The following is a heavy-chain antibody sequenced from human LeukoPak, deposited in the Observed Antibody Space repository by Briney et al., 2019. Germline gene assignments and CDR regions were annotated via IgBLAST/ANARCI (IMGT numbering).Heavy chain of an antibody. Sequence: ASVKVSCKASGYTFTSYYMHWVRQAPGQGLEWMGIINPSGGSTSYAQKFQGRVTMTRDTSISTAYMELSRLRSDDTAVYYCARDLPEFYWGQGTLVTVSS. CDR3: ARDLPEFY. J-gene: IGHJ4*02. CDR1: GYTFTSYY. CDR2: INPSGGST. V-gene: IGHV1-46*01.